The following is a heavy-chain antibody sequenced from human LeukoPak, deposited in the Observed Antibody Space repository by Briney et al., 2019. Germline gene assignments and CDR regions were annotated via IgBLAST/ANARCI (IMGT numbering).Heavy chain of an antibody. CDR2: IIPIFGTA. D-gene: IGHD7-27*01. CDR1: GYTFTSYD. J-gene: IGHJ3*02. CDR3: ARVGRTGEFYGVIDI. Sequence: SVKVSCKASGYTFTSYDINWVRQAPGQGLEWMGRIIPIFGTANYAQKFQGRVTITTDKSTSTAYMELSSLRSEDTAVYYCARVGRTGEFYGVIDIWGQGTMVTVSS. V-gene: IGHV1-69*05.